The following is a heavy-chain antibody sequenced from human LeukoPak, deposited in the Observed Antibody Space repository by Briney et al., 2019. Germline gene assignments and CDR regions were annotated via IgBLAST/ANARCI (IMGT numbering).Heavy chain of an antibody. J-gene: IGHJ1*01. D-gene: IGHD4-17*01. CDR1: GFSFSNYA. CDR2: ISGSGGNR. V-gene: IGHV3-23*01. CDR3: AKDPNGDYIGAFDFQR. Sequence: GGSLRLSCAGSGFSFSNYAMIWVRQAPGKGLEWVSAISGSGGNRFYAGSVKGRFTISRDNSRNTLYLQMDSLRGDDTAVYYCAKDPNGDYIGAFDFQRWGQGTQVTVSS.